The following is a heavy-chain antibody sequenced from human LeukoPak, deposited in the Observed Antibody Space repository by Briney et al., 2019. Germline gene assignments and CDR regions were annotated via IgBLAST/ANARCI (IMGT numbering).Heavy chain of an antibody. V-gene: IGHV4-31*03. CDR2: IYYSGST. CDR1: GGSISSGGYY. J-gene: IGHJ4*02. D-gene: IGHD2-2*01. CDR3: ARSHLTAAGFDY. Sequence: SQTLSLTCTVSGGSISSGGYYWSWIRQHLGKGLEWIGYIYYSGSTYYNPSLKSRVTISVDTSKNQFSLKLSSVTAADTAVYYCARSHLTAAGFDYWGQGTLVTVSS.